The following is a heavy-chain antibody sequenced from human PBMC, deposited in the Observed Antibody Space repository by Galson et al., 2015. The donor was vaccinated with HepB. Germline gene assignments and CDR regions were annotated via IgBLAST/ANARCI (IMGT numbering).Heavy chain of an antibody. J-gene: IGHJ6*02. Sequence: TLSLTCNVSGGSISSGDYYWNWIRQYPGKGLEWIGNVYHSGSANYNPSLKSRLTISVDMSKNHFSLQLNSVTAADSATYFCAIHPIVKNFYNGFTWTTYFYGLDVWGQGTTVTVSS. CDR3: AIHPIVKNFYNGFTWTTYFYGLDV. CDR1: GGSISSGDYY. D-gene: IGHD2-8*01. CDR2: VYHSGSA. V-gene: IGHV4-31*03.